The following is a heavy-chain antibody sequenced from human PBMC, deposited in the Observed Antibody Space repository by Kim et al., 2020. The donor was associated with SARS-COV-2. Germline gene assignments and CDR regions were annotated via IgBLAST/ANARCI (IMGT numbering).Heavy chain of an antibody. Sequence: SETLSLTCAVYGGSFSGYYWSWIRQPPGKGLEWIGEINHSGSTNYNPSLKSRVTISVDTSKNQFSLKLSSVTAADTAVYYCARGRGYCSGGSCYNWFDPWGQGTLVTVSS. V-gene: IGHV4-34*01. CDR3: ARGRGYCSGGSCYNWFDP. CDR1: GGSFSGYY. D-gene: IGHD2-15*01. J-gene: IGHJ5*02. CDR2: INHSGST.